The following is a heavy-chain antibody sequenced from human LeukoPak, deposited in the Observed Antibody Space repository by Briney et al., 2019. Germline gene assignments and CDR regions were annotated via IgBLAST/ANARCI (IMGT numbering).Heavy chain of an antibody. CDR2: IRSKAYGGTT. D-gene: IGHD2-2*02. CDR3: TRGLYTHGYYYYYMDV. Sequence: GGFLRLSCTASGFTFGDYAMSWFRQAPGKGLEWIGFIRSKAYGGTTEYAASVKGRFTISRDDSKSIAYLQMNRLKTEDTAVYYRTRGLYTHGYYYYYMDVWGKGTTVTVSS. CDR1: GFTFGDYA. J-gene: IGHJ6*03. V-gene: IGHV3-49*03.